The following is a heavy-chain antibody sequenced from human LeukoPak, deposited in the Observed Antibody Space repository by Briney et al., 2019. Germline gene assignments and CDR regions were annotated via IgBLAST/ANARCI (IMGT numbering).Heavy chain of an antibody. J-gene: IGHJ4*02. CDR3: AKVLVVVAASCFDY. CDR2: ISSSSSYI. CDR1: GFTFSSYS. V-gene: IGHV3-21*04. D-gene: IGHD2-15*01. Sequence: GGSLRLSCAASGFTFSSYSMNWVRQAPGKGLEWVSPISSSSSYIYYADSVKGRFTISRDNAKNSLYLQMNSLRAEDTAVYYCAKVLVVVAASCFDYWGQGTLVTVSS.